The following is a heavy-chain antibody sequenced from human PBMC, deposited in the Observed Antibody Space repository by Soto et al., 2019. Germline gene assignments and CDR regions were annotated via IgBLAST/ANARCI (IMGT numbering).Heavy chain of an antibody. D-gene: IGHD5-12*01. CDR3: ARGGFTSRGYSGYAQGRWFDP. CDR2: INHSGST. Sequence: SETLTLTCAVYGVSFSGYYWSWIRQPPGKGLEWIGEINHSGSTNYNPSLESRVTISVDTSKNQFSLKLSSVTAADTAVYYCARGGFTSRGYSGYAQGRWFDPWGQGTLVTVSS. J-gene: IGHJ5*02. CDR1: GVSFSGYY. V-gene: IGHV4-34*01.